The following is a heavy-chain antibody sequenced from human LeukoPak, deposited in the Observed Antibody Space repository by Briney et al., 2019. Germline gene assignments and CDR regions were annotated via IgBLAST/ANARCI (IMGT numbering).Heavy chain of an antibody. V-gene: IGHV1-18*01. CDR2: ISAYNGNT. Sequence: GASVKVSCKASGYTFTTYGISWVRQAPGQGLEWMGWISAYNGNTNYAQKLLDRVTMTTDTSTNTAYMELRSLRSDDTAVYYCARDTTVVTPDGPDIWGQGTMVTVSS. J-gene: IGHJ3*02. CDR1: GYTFTTYG. D-gene: IGHD4-23*01. CDR3: ARDTTVVTPDGPDI.